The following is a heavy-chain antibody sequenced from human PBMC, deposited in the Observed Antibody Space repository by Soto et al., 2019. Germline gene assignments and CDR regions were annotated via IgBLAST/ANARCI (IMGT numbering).Heavy chain of an antibody. J-gene: IGHJ6*02. Sequence: SETLSLTCTVSGGSISSDSYYWGWIRQSPEKGLEWIASISYSGSTYYNPTLKSRLIISVDTSKSQFSLKLSSVTAADTAVYYCARQGFGALHGLVDVWGQGTTVTVSS. CDR3: ARQGFGALHGLVDV. CDR1: GGSISSDSYY. CDR2: ISYSGST. D-gene: IGHD3-10*01. V-gene: IGHV4-39*01.